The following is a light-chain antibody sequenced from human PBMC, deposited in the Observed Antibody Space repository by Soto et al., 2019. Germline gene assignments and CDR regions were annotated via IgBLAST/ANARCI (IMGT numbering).Light chain of an antibody. V-gene: IGLV1-44*01. J-gene: IGLJ2*01. CDR2: SNN. Sequence: QSVLTQPPSASGTPGQRVTISCSGSSSNIGSNPVNWYQQLPGTAPKLLIYSNNQRPSGVPDRLSGSKSGTAASLAISGLQSEDEAAYYCAAWDDSLSGPVFGGGTKLTVL. CDR1: SSNIGSNP. CDR3: AAWDDSLSGPV.